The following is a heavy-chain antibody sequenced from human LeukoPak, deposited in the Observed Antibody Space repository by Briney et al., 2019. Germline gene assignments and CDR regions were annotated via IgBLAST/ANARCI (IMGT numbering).Heavy chain of an antibody. J-gene: IGHJ3*02. D-gene: IGHD3/OR15-3a*01. CDR3: VLDLFSSFAFDI. CDR1: GFIFSTYW. Sequence: GGSLRLSCAASGFIFSTYWMRWVRQAPGKGLVWVSHIDRDGRNTIYADSVKGRFTTSRDNAKNALHLQMNSLTAEDTAVYYCVLDLFSSFAFDIWGQGTMVTVSS. V-gene: IGHV3-74*01. CDR2: IDRDGRNT.